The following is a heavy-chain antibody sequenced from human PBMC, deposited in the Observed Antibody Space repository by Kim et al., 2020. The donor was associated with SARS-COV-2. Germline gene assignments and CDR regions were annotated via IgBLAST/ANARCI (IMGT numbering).Heavy chain of an antibody. CDR3: ASNYDILTGYPPLYFDY. V-gene: IGHV4-39*01. J-gene: IGHJ4*02. CDR1: GGSISSSSYY. D-gene: IGHD3-9*01. CDR2: IYYSGST. Sequence: SETLSLTCTVSGGSISSSSYYWGWIRQPPGKGLEWIGSIYYSGSTYYNPSLKSRVTISVDTSKNQFSLKLSSVTAADTAVYYCASNYDILTGYPPLYFDYWGQGTLVTVSS.